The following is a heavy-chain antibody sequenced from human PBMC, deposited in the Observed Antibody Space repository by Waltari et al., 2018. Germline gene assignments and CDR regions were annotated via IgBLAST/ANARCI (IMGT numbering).Heavy chain of an antibody. J-gene: IGHJ4*02. CDR2: INTDGSST. V-gene: IGHV3-74*01. D-gene: IGHD1-26*01. CDR1: GFTFSSYW. Sequence: EVQLVESGGGSVQPGGSLRLSCAASGFTFSSYWICWVRQAPGKGLVGVSRINTDGSSTSYADSVKGRFTISRDNAKNTLYLQMNSLRAEDTAVYYCTRALSGSFPYWGQGTLVTVSS. CDR3: TRALSGSFPY.